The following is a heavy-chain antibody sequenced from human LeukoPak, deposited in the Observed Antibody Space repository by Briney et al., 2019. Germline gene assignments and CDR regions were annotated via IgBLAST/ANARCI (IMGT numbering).Heavy chain of an antibody. V-gene: IGHV4-4*09. CDR1: GVSMSAYQ. CDR2: INTKGET. D-gene: IGHD2-21*01. Sequence: SETLSLACTVSGVSMSAYQWSWVRQSPEKVLEWIGCINTKGETSYNPSLKSRVTTSVDTSKSQFSLRLTSVTAADTAVYYATSNDAKIAPFDHWGQGAPVTVSS. J-gene: IGHJ4*02. CDR3: TSNDAKIAPFDH.